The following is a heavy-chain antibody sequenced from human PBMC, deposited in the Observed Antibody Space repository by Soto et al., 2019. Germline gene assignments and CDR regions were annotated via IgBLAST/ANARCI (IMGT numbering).Heavy chain of an antibody. CDR2: IYSSGST. V-gene: IGHV4-61*01. D-gene: IGHD5-18*01. CDR3: ARDIRGYSRAFDY. CDR1: GDSVSSDNYY. Sequence: QVQLQESGPGLVKPSETLSLTCTVSGDSVSSDNYYWTWIRQPPGKGLEWIGYIYSSGSTNYNPSLKSRVTISVDTSRNQFSLKLTSVTAADTAVYYCARDIRGYSRAFDYWCQGTLVTVSS. J-gene: IGHJ4*02.